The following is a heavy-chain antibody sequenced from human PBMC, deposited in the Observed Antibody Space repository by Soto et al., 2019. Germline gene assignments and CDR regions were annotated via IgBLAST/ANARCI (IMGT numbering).Heavy chain of an antibody. V-gene: IGHV4-59*01. CDR2: IYYSGST. CDR3: ARTRYCSGGSCYSPWFDP. D-gene: IGHD2-15*01. CDR1: GGSISSYY. Sequence: SETLSLTCTVSGGSISSYYWSWIRQPPGKGLEWIGYIYYSGSTNYNPSLKSRVTISVDTSENQFSLKLSSVTAADTAVYYCARTRYCSGGSCYSPWFDPWGQGTLVTVSS. J-gene: IGHJ5*02.